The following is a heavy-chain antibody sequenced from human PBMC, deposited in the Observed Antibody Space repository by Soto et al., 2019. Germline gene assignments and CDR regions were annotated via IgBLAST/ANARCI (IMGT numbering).Heavy chain of an antibody. Sequence: QVQLVQSGAEVKKPGSSVKVSCKASGGTFSSHAISWVRQAPGQGLEWMGGISPIFSTPNYAQKFQGRVTITEDGSTSTAYMDLISLRDDDTAVYYCARAKTGSSPIGYYHYVLDVWGQGTTVTVSS. V-gene: IGHV1-69*01. D-gene: IGHD1-26*01. CDR3: ARAKTGSSPIGYYHYVLDV. J-gene: IGHJ6*02. CDR1: GGTFSSHA. CDR2: ISPIFSTP.